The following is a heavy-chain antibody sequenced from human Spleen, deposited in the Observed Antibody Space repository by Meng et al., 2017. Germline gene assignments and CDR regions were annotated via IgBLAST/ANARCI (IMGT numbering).Heavy chain of an antibody. CDR2: VNHSGST. J-gene: IGHJ6*02. CDR3: ARFIAAAGTDGMDV. Sequence: SETLSLTCAVYGGSFSGYYWSWIRQPPGKGLEWIGEVNHSGSTNYNPSLKSRVTTSVDTSKNQFSLKLSSVTAADTAVYYCARFIAAAGTDGMDVWGQGTTVTVSS. CDR1: GGSFSGYY. V-gene: IGHV4-34*01. D-gene: IGHD6-13*01.